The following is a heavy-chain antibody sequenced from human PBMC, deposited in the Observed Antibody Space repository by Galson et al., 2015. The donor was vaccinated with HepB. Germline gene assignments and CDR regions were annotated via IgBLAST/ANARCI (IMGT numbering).Heavy chain of an antibody. J-gene: IGHJ3*02. CDR1: GFTFSTYT. CDR3: ASITGTTDDAFDI. V-gene: IGHV3-30-3*01. CDR2: ISYDGNNK. Sequence: SLRLSCAASGFTFSTYTMHWVRQAPGKGLEWVAVISYDGNNKWYPDSVRGRFTISRDISKNTLYLQMNSLRVEDTAVYYCASITGTTDDAFDIWGQGTMVTVSS. D-gene: IGHD1-20*01.